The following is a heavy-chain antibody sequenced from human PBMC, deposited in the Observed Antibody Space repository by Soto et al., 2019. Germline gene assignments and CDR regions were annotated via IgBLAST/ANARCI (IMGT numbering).Heavy chain of an antibody. V-gene: IGHV3-23*01. CDR3: AKGEQLLEPLDH. D-gene: IGHD5-18*01. J-gene: IGHJ4*02. Sequence: GRTLRLASAASGLGFSNYAHSCVRQASGKSMEWVPAISASGYSAYYGGAVKGRFTTSGDNAKSTLVLQINRLRAYDTAVYYCAKGEQLLEPLDHWVPGT. CDR1: GLGFSNYA. CDR2: ISASGYSA.